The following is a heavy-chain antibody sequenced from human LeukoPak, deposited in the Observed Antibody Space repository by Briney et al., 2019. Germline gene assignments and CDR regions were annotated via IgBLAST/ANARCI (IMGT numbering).Heavy chain of an antibody. CDR1: GGSISSIIYY. J-gene: IGHJ4*02. CDR2: IYYSGST. D-gene: IGHD3-10*01. V-gene: IGHV4-39*01. CDR3: ARHSRSVDYGSGSYTWDY. Sequence: SETLSLTCTVSGGSISSIIYYWGWIRQPPGKGLEWIGTIYYSGSTYYNLSLKSRDTISVDTSRNQFSLKLSSVTAADTAVYYCARHSRSVDYGSGSYTWDYWGQGTLVTVSS.